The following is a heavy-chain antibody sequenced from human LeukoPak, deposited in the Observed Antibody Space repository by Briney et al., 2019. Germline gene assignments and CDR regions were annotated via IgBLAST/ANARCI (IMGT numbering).Heavy chain of an antibody. V-gene: IGHV3-7*04. J-gene: IGHJ4*02. CDR2: INQGGSEK. Sequence: PGGSLRLSCAASGFTFSGHWMSWVRQAPGKGLEWVANINQGGSEKYYVDSVKGRFTISRDNAKNSVYLQMNSLRAEDTAVYYCAGGSGWLIDYWGQGTLVTVSS. CDR1: GFTFSGHW. CDR3: AGGSGWLIDY. D-gene: IGHD6-19*01.